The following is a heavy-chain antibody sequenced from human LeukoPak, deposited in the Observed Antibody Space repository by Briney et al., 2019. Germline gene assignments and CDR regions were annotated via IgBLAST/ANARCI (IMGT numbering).Heavy chain of an antibody. D-gene: IGHD6-19*01. CDR2: IIPIFGTA. CDR1: GGTFSSYA. V-gene: IGHV1-69*05. CDR3: ARVYGRGGSGWYRLHY. Sequence: ASVKVSCKASGGTFSSYAISWVRQAPGQGLEWMGGIIPIFGTANYAQKFQGRVTITTDESTSTAYMELSSLRSEDTAVYYCARVYGRGGSGWYRLHYWGQGTLVTVSS. J-gene: IGHJ4*02.